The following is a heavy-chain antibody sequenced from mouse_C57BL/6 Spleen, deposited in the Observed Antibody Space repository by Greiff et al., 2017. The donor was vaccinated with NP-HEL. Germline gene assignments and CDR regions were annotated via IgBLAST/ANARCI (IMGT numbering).Heavy chain of an antibody. CDR2: ISDGGSYT. Sequence: DVQLVESGGGLVKPGGSLKLSCAASGFTFSSYAMSWVRQTPEKRLEWVATISDGGSYTYYPDNVKGRFTISRDNAKNNLYLQMSHLKSEDTAMYYCARDGYYSNYAYYAMDYWGQGTSVTVSS. V-gene: IGHV5-4*01. D-gene: IGHD2-5*01. CDR1: GFTFSSYA. CDR3: ARDGYYSNYAYYAMDY. J-gene: IGHJ4*01.